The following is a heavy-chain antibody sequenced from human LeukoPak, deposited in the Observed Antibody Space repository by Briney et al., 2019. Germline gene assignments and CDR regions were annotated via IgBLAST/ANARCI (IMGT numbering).Heavy chain of an antibody. V-gene: IGHV4-31*03. D-gene: IGHD3-10*01. J-gene: IGHJ4*02. CDR3: ARDQEDSGTDY. Sequence: SDTLSLTCTVSGGSISSGDYYWICIPQHPGKDLERSGYIYYSGSTYYNPSLKSRVTISLDTSKNQFSLKLSSVTAANTAVYYCARDQEDSGTDYWGQGTLVTVSS. CDR2: IYYSGST. CDR1: GGSISSGDYY.